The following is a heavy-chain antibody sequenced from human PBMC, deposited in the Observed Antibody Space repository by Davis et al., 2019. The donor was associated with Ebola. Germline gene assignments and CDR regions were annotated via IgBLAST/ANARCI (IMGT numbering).Heavy chain of an antibody. V-gene: IGHV3-23*01. CDR2: IRGSGGST. CDR1: GFTFSSYA. CDR3: EKGYDFWSGYRFDP. D-gene: IGHD3-3*01. Sequence: GESLKISCAASGFTFSSYAMSWVRQAPGKGLEWVSAIRGSGGSTYYADSVKGRFTISRDNSKTTMYLQMNSLRAEDKAVYYCEKGYDFWSGYRFDPWGQGTLVTVSS. J-gene: IGHJ5*02.